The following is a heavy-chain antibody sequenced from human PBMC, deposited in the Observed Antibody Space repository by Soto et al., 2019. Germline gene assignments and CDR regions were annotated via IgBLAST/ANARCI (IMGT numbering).Heavy chain of an antibody. CDR3: ANSDFGVVPDAFDI. CDR2: IIPILGIA. Sequence: ASVKVSCEASGGTFSSYTISWVRQAPGQGLEWMGRIIPILGIANYAQKFQGRVTITADKSTSTAYMELSSLRSEDTAVYYCANSDFGVVPDAFDIWGQGTMVTVSS. V-gene: IGHV1-69*02. D-gene: IGHD3-3*01. J-gene: IGHJ3*02. CDR1: GGTFSSYT.